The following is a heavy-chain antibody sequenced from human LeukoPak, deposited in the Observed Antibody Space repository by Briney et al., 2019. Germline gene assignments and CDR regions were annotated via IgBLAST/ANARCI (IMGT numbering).Heavy chain of an antibody. D-gene: IGHD3-22*01. CDR3: ARDGDSSGYYPIFDY. CDR1: GFTFSSYS. V-gene: IGHV3-21*01. CDR2: ISSSSSYI. Sequence: PGGSLRLSCAASGFTFSSYSMNWVRQAPGKGLEWVSSISSSSSYIYYADSVKGRFTISRDNAKNSLYLQMNSLRAEDTAVYYCARDGDSSGYYPIFDYWGQGTLVTVSS. J-gene: IGHJ4*02.